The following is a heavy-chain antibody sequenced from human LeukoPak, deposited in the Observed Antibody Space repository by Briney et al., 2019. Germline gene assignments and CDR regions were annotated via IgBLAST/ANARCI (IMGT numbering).Heavy chain of an antibody. CDR2: ISSSSSYI. J-gene: IGHJ4*02. CDR3: ASDPSVKGSSWYRGDYFDY. D-gene: IGHD6-13*01. V-gene: IGHV3-21*01. Sequence: GGSLRLSXAASGFTFSSYSMNWVRQAPGKGLEWVSSISSSSSYIYYADSVKGRFTISRDNAKNSLYLQMNSLRAEDTAVYYCASDPSVKGSSWYRGDYFDYWGQGTLVTVSS. CDR1: GFTFSSYS.